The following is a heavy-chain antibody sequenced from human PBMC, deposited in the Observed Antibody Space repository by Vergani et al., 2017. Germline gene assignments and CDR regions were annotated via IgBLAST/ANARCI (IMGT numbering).Heavy chain of an antibody. V-gene: IGHV3-23*01. Sequence: EVQLLESGGGLVQPGGSLRLSCAASGFTFSSYAMSWVRQAPGTGLEWVSAISGSGGSTYYADSVKGRFTISRDNSKKTLDLQMDSLRAYETAVYDCAKDLGMYSWSYRGLAFDIWGQGTMVTVSS. CDR3: AKDLGMYSWSYRGLAFDI. D-gene: IGHD1-26*01. CDR2: ISGSGGST. CDR1: GFTFSSYA. J-gene: IGHJ3*02.